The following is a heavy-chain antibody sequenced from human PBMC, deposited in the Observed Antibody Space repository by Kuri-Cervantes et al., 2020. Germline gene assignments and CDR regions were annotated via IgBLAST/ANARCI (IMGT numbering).Heavy chain of an antibody. CDR1: GGSFSGYY. Sequence: SETLSLTCAVYGGSFSGYYWSWIRQPPGKGLDWIGKINHSGSTNYNPSLKSRVTISVDTSKNQFSLKLSSVTAADTAVYYCARVGSGCDYWGQGTLVTDSS. CDR2: INHSGST. V-gene: IGHV4-34*01. J-gene: IGHJ4*02. D-gene: IGHD6-19*01. CDR3: ARVGSGCDY.